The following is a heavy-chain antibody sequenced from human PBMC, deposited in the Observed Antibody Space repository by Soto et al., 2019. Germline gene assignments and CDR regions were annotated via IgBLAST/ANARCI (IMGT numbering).Heavy chain of an antibody. J-gene: IGHJ5*02. D-gene: IGHD5-12*01. Sequence: ASVKVSCKASGYTFTSYGISWVRQAPGQGLEWMGWISAYNGNTNYAQRLQGRVTMTTDTSTSTAYMELRSLRSDDTAVYYCARGIRLRSTLLNWFDPWGQGNMVTVS. V-gene: IGHV1-18*01. CDR2: ISAYNGNT. CDR3: ARGIRLRSTLLNWFDP. CDR1: GYTFTSYG.